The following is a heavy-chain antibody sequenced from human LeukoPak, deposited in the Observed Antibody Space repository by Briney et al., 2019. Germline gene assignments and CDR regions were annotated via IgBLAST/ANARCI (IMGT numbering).Heavy chain of an antibody. CDR3: AILVVRGVTSFDY. D-gene: IGHD3-10*01. CDR1: GGSFSGYY. J-gene: IGHJ4*02. Sequence: SETLSLTCAVYGGSFSGYYWSWIRQPPGEGLEWIGEINHSGSTNYNPSLKSRVTISVDTSKNQFSLKLSSVTAADTAVYYCAILVVRGVTSFDYWGQGTLVTVSS. CDR2: INHSGST. V-gene: IGHV4-34*01.